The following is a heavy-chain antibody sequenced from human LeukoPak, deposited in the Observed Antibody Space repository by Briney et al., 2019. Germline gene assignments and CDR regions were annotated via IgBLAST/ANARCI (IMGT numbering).Heavy chain of an antibody. CDR3: ARSITSSWYGDFQH. J-gene: IGHJ1*01. CDR1: GGSMSGYF. D-gene: IGHD6-13*01. Sequence: SETLSLTCTVSGGSMSGYFWSWIRQPPGKGLEWIGYIYYSGSTNYNPSLKSRVTISLDTSKTQFSLKLSSVTAADTAVYYCARSITSSWYGDFQHWGQGTLVTVSS. CDR2: IYYSGST. V-gene: IGHV4-59*01.